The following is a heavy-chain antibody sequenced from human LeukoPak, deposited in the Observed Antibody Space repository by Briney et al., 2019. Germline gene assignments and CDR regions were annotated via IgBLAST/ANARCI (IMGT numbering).Heavy chain of an antibody. Sequence: GASVKVSCKASGYTFTGYYMHWVRQAPGQGLEWMGWINPNSGGTNYAQKFQGWVTMTRDTSISTAYMELSRLRSDDTAVYYCARDGEYYDSRGSYFDSWGQGTLVTVSS. D-gene: IGHD3-22*01. CDR2: INPNSGGT. CDR3: ARDGEYYDSRGSYFDS. J-gene: IGHJ4*02. V-gene: IGHV1-2*04. CDR1: GYTFTGYY.